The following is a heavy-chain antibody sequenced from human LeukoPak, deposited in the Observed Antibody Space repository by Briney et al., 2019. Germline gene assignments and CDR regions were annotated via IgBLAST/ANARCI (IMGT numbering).Heavy chain of an antibody. Sequence: GGSLRLSCAASGFTFSSYAMSWVRQAPGKGLEWVSAISGSGGSIYYADSVKGRFTISRDNSKNTLYLQMNSLRAEDTAVYYCAKTRVTMIVVVFYAFDIWGQGTMVTVSS. J-gene: IGHJ3*02. D-gene: IGHD3-22*01. CDR3: AKTRVTMIVVVFYAFDI. CDR2: ISGSGGSI. CDR1: GFTFSSYA. V-gene: IGHV3-23*01.